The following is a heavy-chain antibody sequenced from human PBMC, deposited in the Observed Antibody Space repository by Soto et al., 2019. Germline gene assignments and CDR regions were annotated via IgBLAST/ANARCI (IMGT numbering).Heavy chain of an antibody. CDR2: IIPIFGTA. CDR3: AREQLKARGYSYGGFDY. J-gene: IGHJ4*02. D-gene: IGHD5-18*01. Sequence: QVQLVQSGAEVKKPGSSVKVSCKASGGTFSSYAISWVRQAPGQGLEWMGGIIPIFGTANYAQKFQGRVTITADEATSTAYMELSSLRSEDTAVYYCAREQLKARGYSYGGFDYWGQGTLVTVSS. CDR1: GGTFSSYA. V-gene: IGHV1-69*01.